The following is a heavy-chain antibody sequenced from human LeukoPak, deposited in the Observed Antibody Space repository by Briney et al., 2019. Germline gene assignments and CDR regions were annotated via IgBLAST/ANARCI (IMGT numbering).Heavy chain of an antibody. Sequence: PGRSLRLSCAASGFTFADYAMHWVRQAPGKGLEWVSGISWNSGSIGYADSVKGRFTISRDNAKNSLYLQMNSLRAEDTALYYCAKAHYYYYYMDVWGKGTTVTVSS. CDR3: AKAHYYYYYMDV. J-gene: IGHJ6*03. CDR1: GFTFADYA. CDR2: ISWNSGSI. V-gene: IGHV3-9*01.